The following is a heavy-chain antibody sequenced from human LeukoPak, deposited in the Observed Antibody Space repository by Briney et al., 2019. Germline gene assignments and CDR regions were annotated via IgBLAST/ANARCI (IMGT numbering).Heavy chain of an antibody. V-gene: IGHV3-20*04. D-gene: IGHD3-9*01. CDR3: ARGSTHYDVLTGYHYYFDY. Sequence: GGSLRLSCAASGFNFDDYGMSWVRQAPGKGLEWVSGINWNGDNTNYADSLKGRFTISRDNAKNSLYLQMNSLRAEDTALYYCARGSTHYDVLTGYHYYFDYWGQGTLVTVSS. CDR2: INWNGDNT. J-gene: IGHJ4*02. CDR1: GFNFDDYG.